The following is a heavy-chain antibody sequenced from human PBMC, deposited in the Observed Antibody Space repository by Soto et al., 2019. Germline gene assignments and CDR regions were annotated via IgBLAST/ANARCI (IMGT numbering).Heavy chain of an antibody. D-gene: IGHD3-10*01. J-gene: IGHJ4*02. Sequence: QVQLVESGGGVVQPGRSLRLSCAASGFTFSSYAMHWVRQAPGKGLEWVAVISYDGSNKYYADSVKGRFTISRDNSKNTLYLQMNSLRAEDTALYYCARGGNLWFWEPFDYWVQGTLVTVSS. CDR3: ARGGNLWFWEPFDY. V-gene: IGHV3-30*14. CDR2: ISYDGSNK. CDR1: GFTFSSYA.